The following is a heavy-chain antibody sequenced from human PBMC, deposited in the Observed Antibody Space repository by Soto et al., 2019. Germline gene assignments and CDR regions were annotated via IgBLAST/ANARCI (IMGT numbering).Heavy chain of an antibody. V-gene: IGHV4-39*01. CDR2: IYYSGST. Sequence: QLQLQESGPGLVKPSETLSLTCTVSGGSISSRGYYWGWIRQPPGKGLEWIGTIYYSGSTYYNPSLKSRVTLSVDTSKHQFPLKLSSVTAADPAVYYCATSSWFDPWVQGTLVTVSS. J-gene: IGHJ5*02. CDR3: ATSSWFDP. D-gene: IGHD6-13*01. CDR1: GGSISSRGYY.